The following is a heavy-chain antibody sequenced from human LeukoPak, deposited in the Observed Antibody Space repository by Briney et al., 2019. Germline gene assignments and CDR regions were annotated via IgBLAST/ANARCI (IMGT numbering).Heavy chain of an antibody. Sequence: PGGSLRLSCAASGFTFSSYSMNWVRQAPGKGLEWVSSISSSSSYIYYADSVKGRFTISRDNAKNSLYLQMNSLRAEDMAVYYCASSGTLRYFDWLLRGYFDYWGQGTLVTVSS. CDR1: GFTFSSYS. D-gene: IGHD3-9*01. J-gene: IGHJ4*02. V-gene: IGHV3-21*01. CDR2: ISSSSSYI. CDR3: ASSGTLRYFDWLLRGYFDY.